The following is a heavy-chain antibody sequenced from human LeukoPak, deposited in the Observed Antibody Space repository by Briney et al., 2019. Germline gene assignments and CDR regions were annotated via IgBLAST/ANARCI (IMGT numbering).Heavy chain of an antibody. CDR2: ITGSGGST. D-gene: IGHD1-26*01. J-gene: IGHJ2*01. Sequence: TGGSLRLSCAVSEITVSSNYMSWVRQAPGKGLEWVSAITGSGGSTYYADSVKGRFTISRDNSKNTLYLQMNSLRAEDTAVYYCAKDFYSGTARVYWYFDLWGRGTLVTVSS. CDR3: AKDFYSGTARVYWYFDL. V-gene: IGHV3-23*01. CDR1: EITVSSNY.